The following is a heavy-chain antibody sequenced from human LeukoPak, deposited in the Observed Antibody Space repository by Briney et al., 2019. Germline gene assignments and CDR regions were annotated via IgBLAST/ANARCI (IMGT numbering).Heavy chain of an antibody. Sequence: GGSLRLSCAASGFTFSSYWMHWVRQAPGKGLVWVSRINSDGSSTSYADSVKGRFTISRDNAKNTLYLQMNSLRAEDTAVYYCAREGIAALDAFDIWGQGTMVTVSS. CDR2: INSDGSST. CDR3: AREGIAALDAFDI. CDR1: GFTFSSYW. D-gene: IGHD6-13*01. J-gene: IGHJ3*02. V-gene: IGHV3-74*01.